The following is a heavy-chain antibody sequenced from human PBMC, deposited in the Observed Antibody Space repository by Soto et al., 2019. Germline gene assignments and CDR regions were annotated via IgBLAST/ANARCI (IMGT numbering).Heavy chain of an antibody. V-gene: IGHV4-31*03. Sequence: LSLTCTVSGASISSGRSYWSWIRQHPGKGLEWIGYMFYSGSTYYHPSLKSRVNISADTSKNQFSLRLTSVTPADTAVYYCARDNGYGHFDSWGQGTPVTVSS. CDR2: MFYSGST. J-gene: IGHJ4*02. D-gene: IGHD5-12*01. CDR3: ARDNGYGHFDS. CDR1: GASISSGRSY.